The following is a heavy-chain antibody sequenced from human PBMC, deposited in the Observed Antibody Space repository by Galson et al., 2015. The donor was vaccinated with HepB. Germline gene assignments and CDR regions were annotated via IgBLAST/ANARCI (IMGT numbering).Heavy chain of an antibody. D-gene: IGHD3-22*01. CDR1: GYTFTNYN. CDR3: ARREYDSSGYYHVGVY. Sequence: SVKVSCKASGYTFTNYNINWVRQATGQGLEWMGWMNPNSGNTGYAQKFQGRVTMTRNIFLGTAYMELSGLRSEDTAVYYCARREYDSSGYYHVGVYWGQGTLVTVYS. J-gene: IGHJ4*02. CDR2: MNPNSGNT. V-gene: IGHV1-8*01.